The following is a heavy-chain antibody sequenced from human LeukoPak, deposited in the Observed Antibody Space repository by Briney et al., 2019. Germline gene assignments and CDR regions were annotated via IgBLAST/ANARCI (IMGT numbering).Heavy chain of an antibody. CDR3: ARRSSYSYFQH. CDR2: INHSGST. J-gene: IGHJ1*01. CDR1: GGAFSGYY. Sequence: SETLSLTCAVYGGAFSGYYWSWIRQPPGKGLEWIGEINHSGSTNYNPSLKSRVTISVDTSKNQFSLKLSSATAADTAVYYCARRSSYSYFQHWGQGTLVTVSS. D-gene: IGHD3-3*01. V-gene: IGHV4-34*01.